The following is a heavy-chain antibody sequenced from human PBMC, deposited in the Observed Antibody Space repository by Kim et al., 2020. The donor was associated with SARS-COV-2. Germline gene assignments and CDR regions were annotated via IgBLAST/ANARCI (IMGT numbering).Heavy chain of an antibody. V-gene: IGHV3-21*01. Sequence: VKGRFTISRDNAKNSLYLQMNSLRAEDTAVYYCAGGRPGIAVAGSSDFDYWGQGTLVTVSS. CDR3: AGGRPGIAVAGSSDFDY. J-gene: IGHJ4*02. D-gene: IGHD6-19*01.